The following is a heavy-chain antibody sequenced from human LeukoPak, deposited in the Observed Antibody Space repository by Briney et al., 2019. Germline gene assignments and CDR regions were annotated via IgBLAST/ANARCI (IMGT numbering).Heavy chain of an antibody. Sequence: DSVKVSCKASGYTFTGYAMNWVRQAPGQGLEWMGWINTNTGHPTYAQGFTGRFVFSLDTSVSTAYLQISSLKAEDTAVYYCARESQLLDPYYYYGMDVWGQGTTVTVSS. CDR1: GYTFTGYA. V-gene: IGHV7-4-1*02. D-gene: IGHD2-2*02. CDR2: INTNTGHP. J-gene: IGHJ6*02. CDR3: ARESQLLDPYYYYGMDV.